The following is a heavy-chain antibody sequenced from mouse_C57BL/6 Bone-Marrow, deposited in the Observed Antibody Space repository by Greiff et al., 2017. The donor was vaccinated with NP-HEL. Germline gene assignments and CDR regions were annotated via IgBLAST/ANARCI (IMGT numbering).Heavy chain of an antibody. V-gene: IGHV7-3*01. Sequence: EVKVVESGGGLVQPGGSLSLSCAASGFTFTDYYMSWVRQPPGKALEWLGFIRNKANGYTTEYSASVKGRFTISRDNSQSILYLQMNALRAEDSATYYCARSTVYAMDYWGQGTSVTVSS. CDR3: ARSTVYAMDY. CDR2: IRNKANGYTT. D-gene: IGHD4-1*02. J-gene: IGHJ4*01. CDR1: GFTFTDYY.